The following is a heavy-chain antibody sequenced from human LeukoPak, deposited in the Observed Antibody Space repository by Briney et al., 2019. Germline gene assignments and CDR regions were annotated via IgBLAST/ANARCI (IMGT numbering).Heavy chain of an antibody. CDR3: ARGDIVVVVAATRNWFDP. D-gene: IGHD2-15*01. CDR2: INHSGST. J-gene: IGHJ5*02. Sequence: SETLSLNCAGYGVSFSGYYWSWIRQPPGKGLEWIGEINHSGSTNYNPSLKRRVTISVDTSKNQFSLKLSSVTAADTAVYYCARGDIVVVVAATRNWFDPWGQGTLVTVSS. V-gene: IGHV4-34*01. CDR1: GVSFSGYY.